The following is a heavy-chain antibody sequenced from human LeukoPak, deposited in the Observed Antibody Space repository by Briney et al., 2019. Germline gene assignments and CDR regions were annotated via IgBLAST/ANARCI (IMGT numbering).Heavy chain of an antibody. CDR2: IIPIFGTA. J-gene: IGHJ4*02. CDR1: GGTFSSYA. CDR3: ARDYGYFDY. V-gene: IGHV1-69*06. D-gene: IGHD4-17*01. Sequence: ASVKLSCKASGGTFSSYAISWVRQAPGQGLEWMGGIIPIFGTANYAQKFQGRVTITADKSTSTAYVELSSLRSEDTAVYYCARDYGYFDYWGQGTLVTVSS.